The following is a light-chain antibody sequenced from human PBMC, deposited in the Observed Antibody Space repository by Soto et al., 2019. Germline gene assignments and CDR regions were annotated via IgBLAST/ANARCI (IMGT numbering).Light chain of an antibody. J-gene: IGLJ2*01. Sequence: QSALTQPASVSGSLGQSISLSCTETSSAVGDYAYVNWYQQHPGNAPKLLIYDVTHRPSGVSHRFSGSQSGRTASLTISGLQPEDEADYYCSSYRANTTFVSFGGGTKLTVL. CDR2: DVT. CDR3: SSYRANTTFVS. V-gene: IGLV2-14*03. CDR1: SSAVGDYAY.